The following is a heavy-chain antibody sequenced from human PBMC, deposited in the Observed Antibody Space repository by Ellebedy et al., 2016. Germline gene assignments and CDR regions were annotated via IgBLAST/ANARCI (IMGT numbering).Heavy chain of an antibody. CDR2: ISYDGSNK. V-gene: IGHV3-30*18. D-gene: IGHD6-13*01. CDR1: GFTFSSYG. CDR3: AKSQPLDY. Sequence: GGSLRLXXAASGFTFSSYGMHWVRQAPGKGLEWVAVISYDGSNKYYADSVKGRFTISRDNSKNTLYLQMNSLRAEDTAVYYCAKSQPLDYWGQGTLVTVSS. J-gene: IGHJ4*02.